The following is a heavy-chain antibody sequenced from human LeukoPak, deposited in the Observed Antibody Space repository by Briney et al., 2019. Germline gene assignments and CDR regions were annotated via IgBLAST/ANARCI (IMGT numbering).Heavy chain of an antibody. CDR2: IYNSGST. J-gene: IGHJ6*02. V-gene: IGHV4-59*01. CDR1: GGSFSSSY. CDR3: ARCLGYCDGMDV. Sequence: PSETLSLTCTVSGGSFSSSYWSWIRQPPGKGLEWIGYIYNSGSTYYNPSLKSRVTISVDTSKNQFSLKLSSVIAADTAVYYCARCLGYCDGMDVWGQGTTVTVSS. D-gene: IGHD2-15*01.